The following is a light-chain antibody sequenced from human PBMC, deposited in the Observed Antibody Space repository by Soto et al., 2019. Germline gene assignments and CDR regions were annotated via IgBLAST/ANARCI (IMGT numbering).Light chain of an antibody. CDR2: EVI. CDR1: SSDVGGYNY. V-gene: IGLV2-14*01. CDR3: SSNRSSNTYV. J-gene: IGLJ1*01. Sequence: QSALTQPASVSGSPGQSITISCTRTSSDVGGYNYVSWYQQHPGKAPKLMIYEVINRPSGVSNRFSGSKSGNTASLTISGLQAEDEADYYCSSNRSSNTYVFGTGTKVTVL.